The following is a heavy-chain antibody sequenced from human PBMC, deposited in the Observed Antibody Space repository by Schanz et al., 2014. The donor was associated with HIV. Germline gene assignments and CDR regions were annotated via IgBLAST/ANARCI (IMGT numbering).Heavy chain of an antibody. V-gene: IGHV3-33*01. CDR1: GFTFRNFG. CDR3: YGDESGY. Sequence: QEQLVESGGGVVQPGKSLRLSCAASGFTFRNFGMHWVRQAPGKGLEWVALIWYDGSQKYYADSVKGRFTISRDNSKKTVNLQMNSLRVEDTAVYYCYGDESGYWGQGTLVTVSS. D-gene: IGHD4-17*01. J-gene: IGHJ4*02. CDR2: IWYDGSQK.